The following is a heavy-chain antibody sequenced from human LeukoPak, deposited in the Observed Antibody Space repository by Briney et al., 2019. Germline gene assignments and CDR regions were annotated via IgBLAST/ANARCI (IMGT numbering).Heavy chain of an antibody. Sequence: PGGSQTLSCAASGLTFSSYSTNSFPQSPGMRLRCVSSISSSSSYIYYADSVKGRFTNSRDNAKNSLYLQMNSLRAEDTAVYYCARDQRLGGSGSYSWGQGTLVTVSS. J-gene: IGHJ4*02. CDR3: ARDQRLGGSGSYS. V-gene: IGHV3-21*01. CDR1: GLTFSSYS. D-gene: IGHD3-10*01. CDR2: ISSSSSYI.